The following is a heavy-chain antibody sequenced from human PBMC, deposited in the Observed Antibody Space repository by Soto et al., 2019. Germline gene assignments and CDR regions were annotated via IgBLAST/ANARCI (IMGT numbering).Heavy chain of an antibody. CDR2: ISTDNGIT. CDR3: ARVRGTSMTVDGGALDL. CDR1: GYTFTNYG. J-gene: IGHJ3*01. Sequence: QVQLVQSGAEVKRTGASVKVSCKASGYTFTNYGISWVRQAPGQGLDWMGWISTDNGITNTAQKVQGRVIMTTDTATTTAYMELESLRSDDTAVYYCARVRGTSMTVDGGALDLWGQGTMVTVSS. D-gene: IGHD6-19*01. V-gene: IGHV1-18*01.